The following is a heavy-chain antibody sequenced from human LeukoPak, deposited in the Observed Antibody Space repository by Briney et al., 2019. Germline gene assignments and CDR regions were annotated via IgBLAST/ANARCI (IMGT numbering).Heavy chain of an antibody. V-gene: IGHV1-18*01. Sequence: ASVKVSCKASGYSFTAYGISWVRQAPGQGLEWVGWIGTYNGDTKYAQRLQDRVTMTTETHTSTAYMELRSLRSDDTAIYYCAGERSSWYRDSDYWGQGTLVAVSS. CDR2: IGTYNGDT. D-gene: IGHD6-13*01. J-gene: IGHJ4*02. CDR3: AGERSSWYRDSDY. CDR1: GYSFTAYG.